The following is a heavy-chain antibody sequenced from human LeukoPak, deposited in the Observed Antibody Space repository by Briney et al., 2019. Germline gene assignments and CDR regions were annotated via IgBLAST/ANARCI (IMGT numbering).Heavy chain of an antibody. Sequence: SETLSLTCTVSGGSISSYYWSWNRQPPGKGLEWIGYIYYSGSTNYNPSLKSRVTISVDTSKDQFSLKLSSVTAADTAVYYCARDQDGSGSYNIVYWGQGTLVTVSS. CDR1: GGSISSYY. J-gene: IGHJ4*02. D-gene: IGHD3-10*01. CDR3: ARDQDGSGSYNIVY. V-gene: IGHV4-59*01. CDR2: IYYSGST.